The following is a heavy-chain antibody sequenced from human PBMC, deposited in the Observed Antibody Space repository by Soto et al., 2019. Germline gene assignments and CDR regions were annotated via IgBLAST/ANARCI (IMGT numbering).Heavy chain of an antibody. V-gene: IGHV3-53*01. J-gene: IGHJ4*02. CDR3: ARDPSKIVGPSSSQV. D-gene: IGHD1-26*01. Sequence: PGGSLRLSCAASGFTLRDTYMSWVRQAPGKGLEWVSVIYNGGTTYYADSVRDRFTISSDKSKNILYLRMNRLRAEDTAIYYCARDPSKIVGPSSSQVWGQGTLVTVSS. CDR2: IYNGGTT. CDR1: GFTLRDTY.